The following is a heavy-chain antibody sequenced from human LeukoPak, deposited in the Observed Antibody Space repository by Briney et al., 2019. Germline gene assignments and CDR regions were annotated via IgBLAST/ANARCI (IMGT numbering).Heavy chain of an antibody. CDR2: ISSSGSTI. D-gene: IGHD1-1*01. J-gene: IGHJ6*03. CDR3: ARDLEPDVCYYYYMDV. CDR1: GFTFSDYY. V-gene: IGHV3-11*04. Sequence: PGGSLRLSCAASGFTFSDYYMSWIRQAPGKGLEWVSYISSSGSTIYYADSVKGRFTISRDNTKNSLYLQMNSLRAEDTAVYYCARDLEPDVCYYYYMDVWGKGTTVTVSS.